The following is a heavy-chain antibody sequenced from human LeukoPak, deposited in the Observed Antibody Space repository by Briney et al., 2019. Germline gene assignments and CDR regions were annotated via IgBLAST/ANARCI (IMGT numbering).Heavy chain of an antibody. D-gene: IGHD4-17*01. CDR1: GFTFSSYW. V-gene: IGHV3-7*01. CDR3: ARGFDGDSLFDY. Sequence: GGSLRLSCAASGFTFSSYWMSWVRQAPGKGPEWVANIKQDGSEKYYVDSVKGRFTISRDNAENSLYLQMNSLRAEDTAVYYCARGFDGDSLFDYWGQGTLVTVSS. CDR2: IKQDGSEK. J-gene: IGHJ4*02.